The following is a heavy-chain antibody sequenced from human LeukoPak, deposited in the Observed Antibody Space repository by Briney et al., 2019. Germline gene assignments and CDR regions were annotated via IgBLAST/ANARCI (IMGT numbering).Heavy chain of an antibody. CDR2: IYHSGST. J-gene: IGHJ4*02. Sequence: SETLSLTCTVSGYSISSGYYWGWIRQPPGKGLEWIGSIYHSGSTYYNPSLKSRVTISVDTSKNQFSLKLSSVTAADTAVYYCARWREGVTATFFDYWGQGTLVTVSS. D-gene: IGHD2-21*02. CDR3: ARWREGVTATFFDY. CDR1: GYSISSGYY. V-gene: IGHV4-38-2*02.